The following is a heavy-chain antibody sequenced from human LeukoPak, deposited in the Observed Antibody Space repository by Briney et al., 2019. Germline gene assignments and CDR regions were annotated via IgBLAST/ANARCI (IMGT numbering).Heavy chain of an antibody. CDR3: VKDIGTVGASPFDY. V-gene: IGHV3-23*01. Sequence: GGSLRLSCAASGFTFTNSALGWVRQAPGKGLEWVSVISGSGLNTYYTDSVKGRFTISRDNSKNTLSLQMNSLRAEDTAVYYFVKDIGTVGASPFDYWGQGTLVSVSS. J-gene: IGHJ4*02. CDR2: ISGSGLNT. CDR1: GFTFTNSA. D-gene: IGHD1-26*01.